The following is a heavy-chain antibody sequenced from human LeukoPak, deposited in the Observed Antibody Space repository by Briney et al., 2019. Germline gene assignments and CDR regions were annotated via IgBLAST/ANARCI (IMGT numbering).Heavy chain of an antibody. CDR3: ARSHDYGEGGYFDF. J-gene: IGHJ4*02. CDR1: GFSFNNYA. CDR2: IWYDGSNR. V-gene: IGHV3-33*01. Sequence: GSLRLSCAASGFSFNNYAMHWARQAPGKGLEWVAVIWYDGSNRYYADSVKGRFTISRDNSKNTLFLQMNTMRAEDTAVYYCARSHDYGEGGYFDFWGQGTLVTVSS. D-gene: IGHD4-17*01.